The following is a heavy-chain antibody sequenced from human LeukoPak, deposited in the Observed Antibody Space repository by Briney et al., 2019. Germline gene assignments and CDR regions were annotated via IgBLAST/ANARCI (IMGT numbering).Heavy chain of an antibody. V-gene: IGHV3-30*02. CDR1: GFTFSSYG. CDR2: IRYDGSNK. D-gene: IGHD4-17*01. CDR3: ANAKGRGVTTPNQV. Sequence: GGSLRLSCTASGFTFSSYGMHWVRQAPGKGLEWVAFIRYDGSNKYYADSVKGRFTISRDNSKNTLYLQMNSLRAEDTAVYYCANAKGRGVTTPNQVWGQGTLVTVSS. J-gene: IGHJ4*02.